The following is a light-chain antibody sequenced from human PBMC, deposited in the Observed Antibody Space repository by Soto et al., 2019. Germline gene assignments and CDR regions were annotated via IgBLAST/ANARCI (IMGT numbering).Light chain of an antibody. V-gene: IGKV1-5*03. CDR1: QSISTW. CDR2: KAS. J-gene: IGKJ1*01. CDR3: QQYWWT. Sequence: DIQMTQSPSTLSASVGDRVTITCRASQSISTWLAWNQQKPGKAPKLLIYKASSLESGVPSRFSGSGSGTEFTLTISSLQPDDFATYYCQQYWWTFGQGTKVEIK.